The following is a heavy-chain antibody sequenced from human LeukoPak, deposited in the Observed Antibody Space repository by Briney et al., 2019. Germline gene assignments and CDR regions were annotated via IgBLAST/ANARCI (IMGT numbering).Heavy chain of an antibody. J-gene: IGHJ4*02. D-gene: IGHD1-26*01. CDR1: GGSFSGYY. CDR3: ARVPRAAVGATLGNFDY. CDR2: INHSGST. Sequence: SETVSLTCAVYGGSFSGYYCSWIRQPPGEGLEWIGEINHSGSTNYNPSLKSRVTISVDTSKNQFSLKLSSVTAADTAVYYCARVPRAAVGATLGNFDYWGQGTLVTVSS. V-gene: IGHV4-34*01.